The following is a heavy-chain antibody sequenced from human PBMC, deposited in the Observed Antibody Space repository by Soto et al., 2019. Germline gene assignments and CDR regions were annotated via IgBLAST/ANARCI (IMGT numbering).Heavy chain of an antibody. CDR2: IIPIFGTA. CDR1: GGTFSSYA. CDR3: ATYYYDSSGYYYPGSPSDY. Sequence: GASVKVSCKASGGTFSSYAISWLRQSPGQGLEWMGGIIPIFGTANYAQKFQGRVTITADKSTSTAYMELSSLRSEDTAVYYCATYYYDSSGYYYPGSPSDYWGQGTLVTSPQ. V-gene: IGHV1-69*06. D-gene: IGHD3-22*01. J-gene: IGHJ4*02.